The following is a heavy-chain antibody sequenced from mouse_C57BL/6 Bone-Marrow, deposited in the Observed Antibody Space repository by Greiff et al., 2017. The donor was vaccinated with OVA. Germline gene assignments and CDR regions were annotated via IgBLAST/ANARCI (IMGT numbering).Heavy chain of an antibody. Sequence: EVMLVESGGGLVKPGGSLKLSCAASGFTFSSYAMSWVRQTPEKRLEWVATISDGGSYTYYPDNVKGRFTISRDNAKNNLYLQMSHLKSEETAMYYCAREDYGSSYGYWYFDVWGTGTTVTVSS. D-gene: IGHD1-1*01. V-gene: IGHV5-4*01. J-gene: IGHJ1*03. CDR3: AREDYGSSYGYWYFDV. CDR1: GFTFSSYA. CDR2: ISDGGSYT.